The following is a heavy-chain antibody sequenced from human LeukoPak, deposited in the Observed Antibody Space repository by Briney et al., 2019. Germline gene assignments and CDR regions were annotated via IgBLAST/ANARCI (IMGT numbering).Heavy chain of an antibody. D-gene: IGHD6-13*01. Sequence: PSETLSLTCTVPGGSISSYYWSWIRQPPGKGLEWIGYIYYSGSTNYNPSLKSRVTISVDTSKNQFSLKLSSVTAADTAVYYCARSSASIAAAGPYYFDYWGQGTLVTVSS. CDR3: ARSSASIAAAGPYYFDY. V-gene: IGHV4-59*08. CDR1: GGSISSYY. CDR2: IYYSGST. J-gene: IGHJ4*02.